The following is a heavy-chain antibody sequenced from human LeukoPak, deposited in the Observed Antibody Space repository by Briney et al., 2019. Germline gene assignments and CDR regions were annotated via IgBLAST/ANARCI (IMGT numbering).Heavy chain of an antibody. CDR2: FDPEDGET. CDR1: GYTLTELS. V-gene: IGHV1-24*01. D-gene: IGHD3-22*01. CDR3: ATISDYDSSGYYFDY. J-gene: IGHJ4*02. Sequence: GGSVKDSCEVSGYTLTELSMHWVRHAPGKGLVWMGGFDPEDGETIYAQKFQGRVTMTEDTSTDTAYMELSSLRSEDTAVYYCATISDYDSSGYYFDYWGQGTLVTVSS.